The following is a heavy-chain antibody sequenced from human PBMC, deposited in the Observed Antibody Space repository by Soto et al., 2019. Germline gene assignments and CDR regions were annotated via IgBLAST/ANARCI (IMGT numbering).Heavy chain of an antibody. CDR1: GYTFTSYA. V-gene: IGHV1-3*01. CDR2: INAGNGNT. CDR3: ASGGDWGDYYGAFDI. J-gene: IGHJ3*02. Sequence: ASLKVSCKASGYTFTSYAMHWVRQAPGQRLEWMGWINAGNGNTKYSQKFQGRVTITRDTSASTAYMELSSLRSEDTAVYYCASGGDWGDYYGAFDIWGQGTMVTVSS. D-gene: IGHD4-17*01.